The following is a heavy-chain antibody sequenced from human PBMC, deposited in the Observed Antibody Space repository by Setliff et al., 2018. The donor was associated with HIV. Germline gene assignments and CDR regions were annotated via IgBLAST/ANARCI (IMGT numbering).Heavy chain of an antibody. V-gene: IGHV5-51*01. J-gene: IGHJ3*01. CDR3: ARQPSGFLNPKDSFDF. CDR2: IYPGDSDT. Sequence: LGESLKISCKASGYNFANYWIGWVRQRPGKGLEWMGIIYPGDSDTKYSPSFQGQVSISADKSTSTAFLQWISLKASDTATYYCARQPSGFLNPKDSFDFWGQGTRVTVSS. CDR1: GYNFANYW.